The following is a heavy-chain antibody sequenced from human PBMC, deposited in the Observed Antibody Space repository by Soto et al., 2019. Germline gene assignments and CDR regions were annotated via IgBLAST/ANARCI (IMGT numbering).Heavy chain of an antibody. Sequence: QVQLVQSGAEVKKPGSSVKVSCKASGGTFSSYAISWVRQAPGQGLEWMGGIIPIFGTANYSQKFQGRVTISADEFTSTAYRELSSLRSEDTAVYYCARWGMTTVTMRGYFDLWGRGTLVTVSS. D-gene: IGHD4-17*01. J-gene: IGHJ2*01. CDR3: ARWGMTTVTMRGYFDL. V-gene: IGHV1-69*01. CDR2: IIPIFGTA. CDR1: GGTFSSYA.